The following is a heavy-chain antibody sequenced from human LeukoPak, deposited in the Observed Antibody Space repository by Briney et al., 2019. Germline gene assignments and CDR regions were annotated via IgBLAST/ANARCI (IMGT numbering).Heavy chain of an antibody. CDR1: GYSFTSYW. D-gene: IGHD1-20*01. CDR3: ARLGNWNDIYNWFDP. CDR2: IYPGDSDT. Sequence: GESLKISCKGSGYSFTSYWIGWVRQMPGKGLEWMGIIYPGDSDTRYSPSFQGQVTISADKSISTAYLQWSSLKASDTAMYYCARLGNWNDIYNWFDPWGQGTLVTVSS. J-gene: IGHJ5*02. V-gene: IGHV5-51*01.